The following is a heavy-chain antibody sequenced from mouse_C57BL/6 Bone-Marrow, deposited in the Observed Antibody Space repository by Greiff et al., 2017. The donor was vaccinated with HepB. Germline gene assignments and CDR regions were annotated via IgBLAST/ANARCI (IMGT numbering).Heavy chain of an antibody. V-gene: IGHV1-26*01. CDR1: GYTFTDYY. CDR2: INPNNGGT. D-gene: IGHD2-4*01. J-gene: IGHJ3*01. CDR3: ARSGIYYDYDY. Sequence: EVQLQQSGPELVKPGASVKISCKASGYTFTDYYMNWVKQSHGKSLEWIGDINPNNGGTSYNQKFKGKATLTVDKSSSTAYMELRSLTSEDSAVYYCARSGIYYDYDYWGQGTLVTVSA.